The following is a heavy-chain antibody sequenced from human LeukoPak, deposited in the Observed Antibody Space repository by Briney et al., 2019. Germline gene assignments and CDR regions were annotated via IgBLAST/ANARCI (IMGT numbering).Heavy chain of an antibody. CDR1: GYTFTSYG. CDR2: ISAYNGNT. V-gene: IGHV1-18*04. J-gene: IGHJ3*02. CDR3: ARDDPYYDILTGYSDAFDI. D-gene: IGHD3-9*01. Sequence: GASVKVSCKASGYTFTSYGISWVRQAPGQGLEWMGWISAYNGNTNYPQKLQGRVTMTTDTSTSTAYMELRSLRSDDTAVYYCARDDPYYDILTGYSDAFDIWGQGTMVTVSS.